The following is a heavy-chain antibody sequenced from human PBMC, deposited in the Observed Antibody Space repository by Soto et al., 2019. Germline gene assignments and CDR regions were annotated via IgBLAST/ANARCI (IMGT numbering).Heavy chain of an antibody. D-gene: IGHD3-10*01. Sequence: PGGSLRLSCAASGFTFSSYAMSWVRQAPGKGLEWVSTISGSGGNTYYADSVKVQFSISRDNAKNTLYLQMNSLRSEDTAVNYCAKDQIPMRYYGMDVWGQGTTVTVSS. CDR1: GFTFSSYA. CDR2: ISGSGGNT. V-gene: IGHV3-23*01. J-gene: IGHJ6*02. CDR3: AKDQIPMRYYGMDV.